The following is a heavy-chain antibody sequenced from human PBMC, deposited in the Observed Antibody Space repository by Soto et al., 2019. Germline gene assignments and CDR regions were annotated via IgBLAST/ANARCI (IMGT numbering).Heavy chain of an antibody. J-gene: IGHJ4*02. CDR2: ISAGGNTK. CDR3: AKESGGERYAAYFDL. V-gene: IGHV3-30*18. CDR1: GFTLSNIG. D-gene: IGHD2-21*01. Sequence: QVQLVESGGGVVQPGTSLRLACAASGFTLSNIGMQWVRQAPGKGLEWVAVISAGGNTKYYADSVKGRFTISRDNSKNTLFLQMNSLRTEDTAVYCCAKESGGERYAAYFDLWGQGTLVTVSA.